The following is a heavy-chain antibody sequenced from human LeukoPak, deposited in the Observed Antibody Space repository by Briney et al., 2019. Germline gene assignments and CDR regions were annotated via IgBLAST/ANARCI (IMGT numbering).Heavy chain of an antibody. V-gene: IGHV1-18*01. J-gene: IGHJ3*02. CDR1: GYTFTSYG. CDR2: ISAYNGNT. CDR3: ARDFSRWLSFDI. D-gene: IGHD5-24*01. Sequence: ASVKVSCKASGYTFTSYGISWVRQAPGQGLEWMGWISAYNGNTNYAQKLQGRVTMTTDTSTSTAYMELRSLRSDDTAVYYWARDFSRWLSFDIWGQGTMVTVSS.